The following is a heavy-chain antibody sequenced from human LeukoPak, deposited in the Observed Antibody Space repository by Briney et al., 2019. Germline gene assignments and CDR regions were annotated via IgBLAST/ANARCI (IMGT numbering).Heavy chain of an antibody. CDR2: ISHDGYST. D-gene: IGHD5/OR15-5a*01. Sequence: GGSLRLSCAASGFTFSAYAMSWVRQAPGKGLEWVSTISHDGYSTYYADSVKGHFTVSRDKSKNMLYLQVNSLRAEDTAVYYCLKSTVSRGSDTGGRGTLVTVS. CDR1: GFTFSAYA. J-gene: IGHJ5*02. V-gene: IGHV3-23*01. CDR3: LKSTVSRGSDT.